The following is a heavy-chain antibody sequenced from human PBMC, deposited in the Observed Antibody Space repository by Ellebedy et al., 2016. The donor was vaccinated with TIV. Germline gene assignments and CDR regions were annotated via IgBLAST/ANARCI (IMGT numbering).Heavy chain of an antibody. CDR1: GGSISSGGYY. Sequence: LRLXXTVSGGSISSGGYYWSWIRQHPGKGLEWIGYIYYSGSTYYNPSLKSRVTISLDTSENQFSLQLSSVTAADTALYYCARAQGRSMDLKYFDYWGQGTLVTVSS. CDR2: IYYSGST. D-gene: IGHD2/OR15-2a*01. J-gene: IGHJ4*02. V-gene: IGHV4-31*03. CDR3: ARAQGRSMDLKYFDY.